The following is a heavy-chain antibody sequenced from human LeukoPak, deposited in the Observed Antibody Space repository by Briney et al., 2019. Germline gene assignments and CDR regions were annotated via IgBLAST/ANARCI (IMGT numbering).Heavy chain of an antibody. CDR2: ISAYNGNT. Sequence: ASVKVSCKASGYTFTSYGISWVRQAPGQGLEWMGWISAYNGNTNYAQKFQGRVTITADESTSTAYMELSSLRSEDTAVYYCARDVHRRRDLYYFDYWGQGTLVTVSS. J-gene: IGHJ4*02. V-gene: IGHV1-18*01. CDR3: ARDVHRRRDLYYFDY. D-gene: IGHD1-14*01. CDR1: GYTFTSYG.